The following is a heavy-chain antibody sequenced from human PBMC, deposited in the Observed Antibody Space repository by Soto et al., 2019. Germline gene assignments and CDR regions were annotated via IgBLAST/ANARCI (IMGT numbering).Heavy chain of an antibody. CDR2: INPNSGDT. V-gene: IGHV1-2*04. Sequence: QVQLVQSGAEVKKLGASVKVSCKASRYTFTAYYIHWVRQAPGQGLEWVGWINPNSGDTNYAQRFQGWVTMTGDRSVSTAYMDLTRLRSDDTAVYYCARGGYTYGYGLDYWGQGTLVTVSS. J-gene: IGHJ4*02. CDR3: ARGGYTYGYGLDY. D-gene: IGHD5-18*01. CDR1: RYTFTAYY.